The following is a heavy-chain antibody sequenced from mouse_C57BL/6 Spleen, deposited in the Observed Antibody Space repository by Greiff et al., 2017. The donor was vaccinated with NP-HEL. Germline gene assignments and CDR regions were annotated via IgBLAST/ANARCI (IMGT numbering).Heavy chain of an antibody. CDR3: ARSVDYYAMDY. Sequence: QVQLQQSGPELVKPGASVQLSCKASGYTFTSYDINWVKQRPGQGLEWIGWIYPRDGSTKYNEKFQGKATLTVDTSSSTSYMELHSLPSEDSAVYFCARSVDYYAMDYWGQGTSVTVSS. V-gene: IGHV1-85*01. CDR2: IYPRDGST. CDR1: GYTFTSYD. J-gene: IGHJ4*01.